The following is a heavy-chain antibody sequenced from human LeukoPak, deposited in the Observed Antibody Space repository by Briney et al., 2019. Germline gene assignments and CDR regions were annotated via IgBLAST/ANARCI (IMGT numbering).Heavy chain of an antibody. Sequence: SETLSLTCTVSGGSISSGSYYWSWIRQPAGKGLEWIGRIYTSGSTNYNPSLESRVTISVDTSKNQFSLKLSSVTAADTAVYYCAREGLACDYWGQGTLVTVSS. CDR1: GGSISSGSYY. CDR2: IYTSGST. CDR3: AREGLACDY. J-gene: IGHJ4*02. D-gene: IGHD6-19*01. V-gene: IGHV4-61*02.